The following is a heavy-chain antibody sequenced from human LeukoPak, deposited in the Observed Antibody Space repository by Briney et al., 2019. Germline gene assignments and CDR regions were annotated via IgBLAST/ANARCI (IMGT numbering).Heavy chain of an antibody. CDR2: IGTAGET. CDR3: ARGYYDSSGYYYGFNGMHV. CDR1: GFTFSIYD. Sequence: GGSLRLSCAASGFTFSIYDMYWVRQVTGKGLEWVSSIGTAGETYYPGSGKGRFTLSRENAKNSLYLQMNRLKAGDTAVYYCARGYYDSSGYYYGFNGMHVWGQGNTVTVSS. D-gene: IGHD3-22*01. J-gene: IGHJ6*02. V-gene: IGHV3-13*01.